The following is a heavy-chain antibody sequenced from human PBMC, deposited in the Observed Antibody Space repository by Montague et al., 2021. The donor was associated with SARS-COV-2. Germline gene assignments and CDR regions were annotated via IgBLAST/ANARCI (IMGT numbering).Heavy chain of an antibody. D-gene: IGHD5-24*01. CDR2: IYYSGST. V-gene: IGHV4-59*08. CDR3: ARHDPWDGVGP. J-gene: IGHJ5*02. Sequence: SETLSLTCTVSGGSINSYYWSWIRQPPGKGLEWIGYIYYSGSTNYNPSLKSRVTISVDTSKNQFSLKLSSVTAADTAVYYCARHDPWDGVGPWGQGTLVTVSS. CDR1: GGSINSYY.